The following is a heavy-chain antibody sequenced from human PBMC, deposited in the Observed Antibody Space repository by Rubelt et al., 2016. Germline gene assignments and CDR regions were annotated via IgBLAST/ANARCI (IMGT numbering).Heavy chain of an antibody. CDR1: GGSFSGYY. D-gene: IGHD1-14*01. CDR3: ARGVRNRSTYYYYGMDV. Sequence: QVQLQQWGAGLLKPSETLSLTCAVYGGSFSGYYWSWIRQPPGKGLEWIGEINHSGSTNHNPSLKSRVTISVDTSKDQFSRKLSSVTAADAAVYYCARGVRNRSTYYYYGMDVWGQGTTVTVSS. J-gene: IGHJ6*02. CDR2: INHSGST. V-gene: IGHV4-34*01.